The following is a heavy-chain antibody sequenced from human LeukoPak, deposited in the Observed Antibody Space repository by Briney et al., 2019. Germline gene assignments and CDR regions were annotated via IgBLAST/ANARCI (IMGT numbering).Heavy chain of an antibody. Sequence: GGSLRLSCAASGFTFSSYDMSWVRQAPGKGLEWVSAISGSGGSTYYADSVKGRFTISRDNSKNTLYLQMNSLRAEDTAVYYCARDPLYMVRGAPNWFDPWGQGTLVTVSS. CDR2: ISGSGGST. D-gene: IGHD3-10*01. V-gene: IGHV3-23*01. CDR1: GFTFSSYD. J-gene: IGHJ5*02. CDR3: ARDPLYMVRGAPNWFDP.